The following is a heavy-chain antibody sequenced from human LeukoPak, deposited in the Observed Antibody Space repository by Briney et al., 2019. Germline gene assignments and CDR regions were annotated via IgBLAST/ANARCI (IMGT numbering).Heavy chain of an antibody. CDR3: ARGRWLQPWGYFDY. Sequence: SSVKVSCKASGGTFSSYAISWVRQAPGQGLEWMGGIIPIFGTANYAQKFQGRVTITTDESTSTAYMELSSLRSEDTAVYYCARGRWLQPWGYFDYWGQGTLVTVSS. J-gene: IGHJ4*02. D-gene: IGHD5-24*01. CDR1: GGTFSSYA. CDR2: IIPIFGTA. V-gene: IGHV1-69*05.